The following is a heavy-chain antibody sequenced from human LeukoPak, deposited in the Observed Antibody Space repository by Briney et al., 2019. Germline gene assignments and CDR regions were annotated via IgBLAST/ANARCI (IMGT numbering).Heavy chain of an antibody. CDR1: GGSISSYY. Sequence: SETLSLTCTVSGGSISSYYWSWIRLPPGKGLEWIGNIYYTGSTNYNPSLKSRVTISVDTSKNQFSLKLSSVTAADTAVYYCARAFSSGWYPYSIGGLWFDYWGQGTLVTVSS. V-gene: IGHV4-59*01. CDR2: IYYTGST. CDR3: ARAFSSGWYPYSIGGLWFDY. D-gene: IGHD6-19*01. J-gene: IGHJ4*02.